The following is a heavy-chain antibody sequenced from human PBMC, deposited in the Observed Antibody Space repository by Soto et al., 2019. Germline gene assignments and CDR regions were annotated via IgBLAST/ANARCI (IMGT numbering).Heavy chain of an antibody. V-gene: IGHV1-69*02. D-gene: IGHD3-22*01. CDR1: GGTFSSCT. J-gene: IGHJ4*02. CDR3: AAHYYDSSGYYYVYFDY. CDR2: IIPILGIA. Sequence: GASVKVSCKASGGTFSSCTISWVRQAPGQGLEWMGRIIPILGIANYAQKFQGRVTITADESTSTAYMELSSLRSEDTAVYYCAAHYYDSSGYYYVYFDYWGQGTLVTVSS.